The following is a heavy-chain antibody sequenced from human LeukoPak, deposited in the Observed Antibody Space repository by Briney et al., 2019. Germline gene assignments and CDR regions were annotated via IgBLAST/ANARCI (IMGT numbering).Heavy chain of an antibody. D-gene: IGHD1-26*01. Sequence: ASVKVSCXASGYTFTDFYIHWVRQAPGQGLEWMGWINPNSGSTKYAQKFQGRVTMTRNTSISTAYMEVSRLRSDGTAMFYCARDTSIVGATAVDYWGQGTLVTVSS. V-gene: IGHV1-2*02. CDR3: ARDTSIVGATAVDY. J-gene: IGHJ4*02. CDR1: GYTFTDFY. CDR2: INPNSGST.